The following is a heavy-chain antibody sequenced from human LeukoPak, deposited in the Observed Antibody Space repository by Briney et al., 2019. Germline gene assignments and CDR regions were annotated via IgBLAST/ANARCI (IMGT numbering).Heavy chain of an antibody. D-gene: IGHD3-10*01. V-gene: IGHV3-53*01. CDR3: ARGRLGGSGSYYNVLDY. Sequence: GGSLRLSCAVSGFSVTNNYMSWVRQAPGKGLEWVSVFYVGGATYYADSVKGRFTISRDNSENTLYLQMKSLRAEDTAVYYCARGRLGGSGSYYNVLDYWGQGTLVTVSS. CDR2: FYVGGAT. CDR1: GFSVTNNY. J-gene: IGHJ4*02.